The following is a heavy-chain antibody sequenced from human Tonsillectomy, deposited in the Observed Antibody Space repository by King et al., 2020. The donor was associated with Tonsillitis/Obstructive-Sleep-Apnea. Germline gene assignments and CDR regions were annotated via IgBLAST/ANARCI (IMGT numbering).Heavy chain of an antibody. CDR3: ARGGDYGNNDAFDI. Sequence: VQLVESGGGLVQPGGSLRLSCAASGFTFSSYDMHWVRQATGKGLEWVSAIGTAGGTYYPGSIKGRFTISRENAKNSLYLQMNSLRTGDTAVYYCARGGDYGNNDAFDIWGQGTMVTVSS. CDR2: IGTAGGT. J-gene: IGHJ3*02. CDR1: GFTFSSYD. V-gene: IGHV3-13*04. D-gene: IGHD4-17*01.